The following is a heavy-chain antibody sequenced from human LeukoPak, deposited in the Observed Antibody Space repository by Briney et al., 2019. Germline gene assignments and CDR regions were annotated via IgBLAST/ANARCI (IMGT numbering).Heavy chain of an antibody. V-gene: IGHV4-59*12. J-gene: IGHJ4*02. D-gene: IGHD3-16*01. Sequence: PSETLSPTCTVSGGSISSYYWSWIRQPPGKGLEWIGYIHYSGSTKYNPSLKSRVTISVDTSKNQFSLKLSSVTAADTAVYYCATSGGTLGPTNYFAYWGQGTLVTVSS. CDR1: GGSISSYY. CDR2: IHYSGST. CDR3: ATSGGTLGPTNYFAY.